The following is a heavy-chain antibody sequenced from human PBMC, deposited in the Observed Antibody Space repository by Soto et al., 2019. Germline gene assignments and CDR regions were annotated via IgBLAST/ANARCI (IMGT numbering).Heavy chain of an antibody. CDR1: GFTFSSYG. Sequence: QVQLVESGGGVVQPGRSLRLSCAASGFTFSSYGMHWVRQAPGKGLEWVAVISYDGSNKYYADSVKGRFTISRDNSKNTLYLQMNSLRAEDTAVYYCAKVKTTSGWELRNWGQGSLVTVSS. J-gene: IGHJ4*02. CDR2: ISYDGSNK. D-gene: IGHD1-26*01. V-gene: IGHV3-30*18. CDR3: AKVKTTSGWELRN.